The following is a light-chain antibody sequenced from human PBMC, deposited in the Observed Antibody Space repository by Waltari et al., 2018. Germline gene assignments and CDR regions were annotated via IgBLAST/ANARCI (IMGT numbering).Light chain of an antibody. CDR3: QHYVSLPVT. Sequence: EVVLTQSPGTLSLSPGERATLACRASQSVGTSLAWYQQKPGQAPRLLIFGASRRATGIPDRFSGSGSGTDFSLIISRLEPEDFAVYYCQHYVSLPVTFGQGTKVEIK. CDR2: GAS. J-gene: IGKJ1*01. CDR1: QSVGTS. V-gene: IGKV3-20*01.